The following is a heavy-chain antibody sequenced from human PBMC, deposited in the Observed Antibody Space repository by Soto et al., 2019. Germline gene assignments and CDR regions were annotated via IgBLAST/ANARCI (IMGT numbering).Heavy chain of an antibody. CDR3: ARGLYSSSWYDYYYYYGMDV. CDR2: IYYSGST. J-gene: IGHJ6*02. Sequence: PSETLSLSCTVSGGSISSYYWSWIRQPPGKGLEWIGYIYYSGSTNYNPSLKSRVTISVDTSKNQFSPKLSSVTAADTAVYYCARGLYSSSWYDYYYYYGMDVWGQGTTVTVS. CDR1: GGSISSYY. D-gene: IGHD6-13*01. V-gene: IGHV4-59*01.